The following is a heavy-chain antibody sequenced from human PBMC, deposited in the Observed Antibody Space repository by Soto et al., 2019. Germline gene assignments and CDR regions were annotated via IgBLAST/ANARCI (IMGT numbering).Heavy chain of an antibody. CDR3: ARDDASFLSRRAFDI. CDR2: ISGYNGDT. V-gene: IGHV1-18*01. CDR1: GYSFTRYC. D-gene: IGHD3-3*02. Sequence: ASVKVSCKASGYSFTRYCISWVRQAPGQGLEWMGWISGYNGDTNYAQKVQGRVTLTTDTSTTTVYLELRSLRSDDTAIYYCARDDASFLSRRAFDIWGPGTMVTVSS. J-gene: IGHJ3*02.